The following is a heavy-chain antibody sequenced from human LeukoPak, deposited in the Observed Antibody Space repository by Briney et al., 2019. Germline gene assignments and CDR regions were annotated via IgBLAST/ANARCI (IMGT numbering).Heavy chain of an antibody. V-gene: IGHV4-39*01. J-gene: IGHJ4*02. Sequence: SDTLSLTCTVSGCSISSSSYYWGWLRQPPGKGLEGFGSIYYSGSTYHNPSLKSRVTISVDTSKNQSSLKLSSVTAADTAVYYCARLHGDLPWDDYWGQGTLVTVSS. CDR2: IYYSGST. CDR1: GCSISSSSYY. D-gene: IGHD4-17*01. CDR3: ARLHGDLPWDDY.